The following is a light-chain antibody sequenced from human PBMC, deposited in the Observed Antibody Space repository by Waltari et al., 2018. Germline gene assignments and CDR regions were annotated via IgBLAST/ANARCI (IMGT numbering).Light chain of an antibody. CDR1: QSVLYSSNNKNY. V-gene: IGKV4-1*01. CDR2: WAS. CDR3: QQYYSTLSWT. J-gene: IGKJ1*01. Sequence: DIVMTQSPDSLAVSLGERATINCKSSQSVLYSSNNKNYLAWSQQKPGQPPKLLIYWASTRESGVPDRFSGSGSGTDFTLTISSLQAEDVAVYYCQQYYSTLSWTFGQGTKVEIK.